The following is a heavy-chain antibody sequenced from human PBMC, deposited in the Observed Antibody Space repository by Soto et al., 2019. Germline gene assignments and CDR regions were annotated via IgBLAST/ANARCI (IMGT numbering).Heavy chain of an antibody. Sequence: GGSLRHSCASSGFTFSNAWMNWVRQAPGKGLEWVGRIKSKTDGGTTDYAAPVKGRFTISRDDSKNTPYLQMNSLKTEDTAVYYCTTDAGSYVFDYWGQGTLVTVSS. CDR1: GFTFSNAW. V-gene: IGHV3-15*07. J-gene: IGHJ4*02. D-gene: IGHD1-26*01. CDR3: TTDAGSYVFDY. CDR2: IKSKTDGGTT.